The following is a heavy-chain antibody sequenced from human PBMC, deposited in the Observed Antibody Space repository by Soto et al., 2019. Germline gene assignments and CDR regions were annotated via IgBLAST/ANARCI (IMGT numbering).Heavy chain of an antibody. Sequence: QVQLQESGPGLVKPSQTLSLTCTVSGGSISSGDYYWSWIRQPPGKGLEWIGYIYYSGSTYYNPSLKSRVTISVDPSKNQFSLKLGFVTAADTAVYYCARGLGYCSSTSCYASHWFAPWGQGTLVTVSS. CDR2: IYYSGST. J-gene: IGHJ5*02. CDR3: ARGLGYCSSTSCYASHWFAP. D-gene: IGHD2-2*01. CDR1: GGSISSGDYY. V-gene: IGHV4-30-4*01.